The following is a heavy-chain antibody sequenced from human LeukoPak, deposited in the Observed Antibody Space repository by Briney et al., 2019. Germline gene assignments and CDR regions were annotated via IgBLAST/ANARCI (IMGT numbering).Heavy chain of an antibody. CDR1: GYTFTSYA. D-gene: IGHD5-12*01. CDR2: IIPIFGTA. J-gene: IGHJ5*02. Sequence: ASVKVSCKASGYTFTSYAISWVRQAPGQGLEWMGGIIPIFGTANYAQKFQGRVTITADKSTSTAYMELSSLRSEDTAVYYCAREGSGYDLVGLGFDPWGQGTLVTVSS. CDR3: AREGSGYDLVGLGFDP. V-gene: IGHV1-69*06.